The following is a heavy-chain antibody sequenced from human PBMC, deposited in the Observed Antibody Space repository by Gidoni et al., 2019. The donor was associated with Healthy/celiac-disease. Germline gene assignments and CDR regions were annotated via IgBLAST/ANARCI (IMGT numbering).Heavy chain of an antibody. CDR1: GFTFSSYG. Sequence: QVQLVESGGGVVQPGRSLRLSCAASGFTFSSYGMHWVRQAPGKGLEWVAVIWYDGSNKYYADSVKGRFTISRDNSKNTLYLQMNSLRAEDTAVYYCARETVPAAAIRYYGMDVWGQGTTVTVSS. CDR2: IWYDGSNK. CDR3: ARETVPAAAIRYYGMDV. V-gene: IGHV3-33*01. J-gene: IGHJ6*02. D-gene: IGHD2-2*01.